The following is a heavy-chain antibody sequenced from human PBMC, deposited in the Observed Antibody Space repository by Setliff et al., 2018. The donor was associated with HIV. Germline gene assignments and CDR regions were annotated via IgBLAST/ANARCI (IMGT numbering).Heavy chain of an antibody. CDR2: IYSSGST. J-gene: IGHJ5*02. CDR3: ARRTFGSGRIDP. Sequence: PSETLSLTCAVFGGSFTDIGGSFTDYYWIWIRQPPGKGLEWIGYIYSSGSTNYNPSLKSRVTISVDTSKNQFSLKLSSVTAADTAVYYCARRTFGSGRIDPWGQGTLVT. D-gene: IGHD3-16*01. CDR1: GGSFTDIGGSFTDYY. V-gene: IGHV4-4*09.